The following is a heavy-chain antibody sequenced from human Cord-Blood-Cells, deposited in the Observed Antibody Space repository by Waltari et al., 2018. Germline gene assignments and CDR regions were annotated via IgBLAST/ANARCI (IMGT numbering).Heavy chain of an antibody. CDR2: IYHSGST. CDR3: ARSFCSSTSCLNWFDP. Sequence: QVQLQESGPGLVKPSETLSLTCTVSGYSISSGYYWGWIRQPPGKGLEGIGSIYHSGSTYLNPSLKRQRTTSVDPSKNQFSLSLSSVTAADTAVYYCARSFCSSTSCLNWFDPWGQGTLVTVSS. V-gene: IGHV4-38-2*02. CDR1: GYSISSGYY. D-gene: IGHD2-2*01. J-gene: IGHJ5*02.